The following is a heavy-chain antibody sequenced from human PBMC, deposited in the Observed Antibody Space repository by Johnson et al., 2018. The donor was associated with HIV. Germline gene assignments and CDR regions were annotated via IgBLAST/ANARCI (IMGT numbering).Heavy chain of an antibody. CDR2: ISWNSGSV. CDR1: GFTFDGYA. Sequence: VQLLESGGGLIQPGGSLRLSCAASGFTFDGYAMHWVRQAPGKGLEWVSGISWNSGSVGYADSVKGRFTISRDNAKNSLYLQMNSLRAEDTALYYCARERAVTTKGYDEDAFDIWGQWTMVTVSS. J-gene: IGHJ3*02. CDR3: ARERAVTTKGYDEDAFDI. D-gene: IGHD4-17*01. V-gene: IGHV3-9*01.